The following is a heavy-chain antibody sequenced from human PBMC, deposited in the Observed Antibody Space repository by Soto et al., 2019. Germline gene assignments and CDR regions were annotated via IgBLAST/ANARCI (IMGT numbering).Heavy chain of an antibody. D-gene: IGHD3-10*01. CDR1: EFTFSNYA. V-gene: IGHV3-30*18. CDR2: ISYDGNNK. CDR3: AKRPGLYYYKGGVFNLYDY. J-gene: IGHJ4*02. Sequence: GGPLRLSCAASEFTFSNYAMHWVRQAPGKGLQWLAVISYDGNNKYYADSVEGRFTISRDNSKNTLYLQMNSLRAEDTAVYYYAKRPGLYYYKGGVFNLYDYWGEGTRFTFSS.